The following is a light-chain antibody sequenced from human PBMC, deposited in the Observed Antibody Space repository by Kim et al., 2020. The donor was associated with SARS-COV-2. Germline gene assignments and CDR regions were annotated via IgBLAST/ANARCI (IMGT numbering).Light chain of an antibody. CDR1: SSNIGEGYD. V-gene: IGLV1-40*01. J-gene: IGLJ1*01. CDR3: QSYDSSHYV. CDR2: GNS. Sequence: PGQRVTISCTGSSSNIGEGYDVHWYQQLPGTAPKLLIYGNSNRPSGVPDRFSGSKSGTSASLAITGLQAEDEADYYCQSYDSSHYVFGTGTKVTVL.